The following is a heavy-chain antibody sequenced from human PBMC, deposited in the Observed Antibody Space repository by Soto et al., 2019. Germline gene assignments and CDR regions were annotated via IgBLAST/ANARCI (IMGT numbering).Heavy chain of an antibody. CDR2: IIPIFGTA. V-gene: IGHV1-69*01. D-gene: IGHD4-17*01. J-gene: IGHJ6*02. Sequence: QVQLVQSGAEVKKPGSSVKVSCKASGGTFSSYAISWVRQAPGQGLEWMGGIIPIFGTANYAQKFQGRVTITAAESTSTAYMELSSLRSEDTAVYYCARDRGTTVVTSYYDYGMDVWGQGTTVTVSS. CDR1: GGTFSSYA. CDR3: ARDRGTTVVTSYYDYGMDV.